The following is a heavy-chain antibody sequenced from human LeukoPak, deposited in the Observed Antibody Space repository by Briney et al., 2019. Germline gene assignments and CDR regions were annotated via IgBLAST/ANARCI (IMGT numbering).Heavy chain of an antibody. Sequence: QAGGSLRLSCAASGFTFSSYGMHWVRQAPGKGLEWVAFIRYDGSNKYYADSVKGRFTISRDNSKNTLYLQMNSLRAEDTAVYYCAKVGGRGYSGYDPYYYYYMDVWGKGTTVTISS. CDR2: IRYDGSNK. CDR1: GFTFSSYG. D-gene: IGHD5-12*01. J-gene: IGHJ6*03. CDR3: AKVGGRGYSGYDPYYYYYMDV. V-gene: IGHV3-30*02.